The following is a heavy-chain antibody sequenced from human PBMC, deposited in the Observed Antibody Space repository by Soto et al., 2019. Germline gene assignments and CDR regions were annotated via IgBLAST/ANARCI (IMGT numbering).Heavy chain of an antibody. CDR1: GFTFNSYA. J-gene: IGHJ3*02. CDR2: IGGSGGGT. Sequence: GGSLRLSCAGSGFTFNSYAMTWVRQAPGKGLEWVSSIGGSGGGTFYAESVKGRFTISRDISTNTLFLQMKSLRIEDTAMYYCARVANIEDDFDIWGQGTMVPSPQ. V-gene: IGHV3-23*01. CDR3: ARVANIEDDFDI.